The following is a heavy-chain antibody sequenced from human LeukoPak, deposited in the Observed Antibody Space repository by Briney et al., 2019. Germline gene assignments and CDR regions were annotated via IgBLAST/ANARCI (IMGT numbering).Heavy chain of an antibody. D-gene: IGHD6-13*01. CDR3: TKDITAGGLDY. Sequence: GRSLRLSCAASGFTFDDFAMHWVRQAPGKGLEWVSCISWNSGSVGYADSVKGRFTVSRDNAKNSLYLQMNSLRAEDTALYYCTKDITAGGLDYWGQGTLVTVSS. CDR2: ISWNSGSV. V-gene: IGHV3-9*01. CDR1: GFTFDDFA. J-gene: IGHJ4*02.